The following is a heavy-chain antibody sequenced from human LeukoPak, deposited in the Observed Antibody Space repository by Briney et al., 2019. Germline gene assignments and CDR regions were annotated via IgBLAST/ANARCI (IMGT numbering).Heavy chain of an antibody. J-gene: IGHJ4*02. CDR2: ISNSGDNT. V-gene: IGHV3-23*01. CDR1: GFTFSSYA. D-gene: IGHD3-10*01. Sequence: GGSLRLSCAASGFTFSSYAMSWVRQAPGKGLEWVSAISNSGDNTYYADSVKGRFTISRDNSKNTLYLQMNSLRAEDTAVYYCAKDLPAGTMVRGVIGSFDYWGQGTLVTVSS. CDR3: AKDLPAGTMVRGVIGSFDY.